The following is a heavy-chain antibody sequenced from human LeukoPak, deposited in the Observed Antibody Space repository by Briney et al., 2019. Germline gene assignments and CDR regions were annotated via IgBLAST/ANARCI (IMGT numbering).Heavy chain of an antibody. J-gene: IGHJ4*02. V-gene: IGHV3-21*01. Sequence: GGSLRLSCAASGFTFSSYNMNWVRQAPGKGLEWVSSITSGSSYIYYADSVKGRFTISRDNAKNSLYLQMNSLRAEDTAVYYCAREWSYNGYFDYWGQGTLVTVSS. CDR1: GFTFSSYN. CDR3: AREWSYNGYFDY. D-gene: IGHD1-26*01. CDR2: ITSGSSYI.